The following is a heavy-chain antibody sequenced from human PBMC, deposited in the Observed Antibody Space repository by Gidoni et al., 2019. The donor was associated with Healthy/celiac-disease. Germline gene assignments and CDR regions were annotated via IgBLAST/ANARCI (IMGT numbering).Heavy chain of an antibody. CDR1: GFTFRSYS. CDR2: ISSSSSTI. J-gene: IGHJ4*02. V-gene: IGHV3-48*02. Sequence: EVQLVESGGGLVQPGGSLRLSCAASGFTFRSYSMNWVRQAPGKGLGWVSYISSSSSTIYYADSVKGRFTISRDNAKNSLYLQMNSLRDEDTAVYYCARDETTVTTINGDYWGQGTLVTVSS. D-gene: IGHD4-17*01. CDR3: ARDETTVTTINGDY.